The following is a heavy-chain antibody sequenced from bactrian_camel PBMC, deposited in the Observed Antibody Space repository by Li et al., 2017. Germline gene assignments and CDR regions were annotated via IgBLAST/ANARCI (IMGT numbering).Heavy chain of an antibody. D-gene: IGHD5*01. Sequence: HVQLVESGGGSVQAGGSLRLSCEASGIHFGDTNMGWYRQTPAGNECELVSYFDDAGMTHYADSVSGRFTISRDNAKTTLYLQMNNLQPEDTAVYYCAAIGRGPPPHTGGTCDTRPPGFGVWGQGTQVTVS. CDR1: GIHFGDTN. CDR2: FDDAGMT. V-gene: IGHV3S53*01. J-gene: IGHJ6*01. CDR3: AAIGRGPPPHTGGTCDTRPPGFGV.